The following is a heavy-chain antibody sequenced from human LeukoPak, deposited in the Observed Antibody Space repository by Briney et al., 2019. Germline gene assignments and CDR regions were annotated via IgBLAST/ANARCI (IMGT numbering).Heavy chain of an antibody. Sequence: PGGSLRLSCAASGFTFSSYGMHWVRQAPGKGLEWVAVISYVGSNKYYADPVKGRFTISRDNSKNTLYLQMNSLRAEDTAVYYCTKIPADYGGNSGNFDYWGQGTLVTVSS. J-gene: IGHJ4*02. CDR2: ISYVGSNK. CDR3: TKIPADYGGNSGNFDY. CDR1: GFTFSSYG. V-gene: IGHV3-30*18. D-gene: IGHD4-23*01.